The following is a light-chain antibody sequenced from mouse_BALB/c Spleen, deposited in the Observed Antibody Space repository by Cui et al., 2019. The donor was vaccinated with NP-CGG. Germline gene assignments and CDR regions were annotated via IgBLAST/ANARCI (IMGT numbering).Light chain of an antibody. CDR3: ALWYSNHWV. CDR1: TGTITTSNY. V-gene: IGLV1*01. J-gene: IGLJ1*01. Sequence: QAVVTQESALTTSPGETVTLTCRSSTGTITTSNYANWVQEKPDHLFTGLIGGTNNRAPGVPARFSGSLIGGKAAFTITGAQTEDEAIYFCALWYSNHWVFGGGTKLTVL. CDR2: GTN.